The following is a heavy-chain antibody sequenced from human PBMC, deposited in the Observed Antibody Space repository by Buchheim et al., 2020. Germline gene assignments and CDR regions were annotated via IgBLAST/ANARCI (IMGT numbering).Heavy chain of an antibody. CDR1: GFTFSSYW. V-gene: IGHV3-7*01. CDR3: ARGAYCTNSVCYPYYYYMDV. Sequence: EVQLVESGGGLVQPGGSLRLSCAASGFTFSSYWTSWVRQAPGKGLEWVANIKQDGSEKYYVDSVKGRFTISRDNAKNSLYLQMNSLRAEDTAVYYCARGAYCTNSVCYPYYYYMDVWGKGTT. J-gene: IGHJ6*03. D-gene: IGHD2-8*01. CDR2: IKQDGSEK.